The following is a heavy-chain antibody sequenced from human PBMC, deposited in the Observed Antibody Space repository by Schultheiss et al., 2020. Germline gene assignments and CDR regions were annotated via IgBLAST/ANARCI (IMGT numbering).Heavy chain of an antibody. Sequence: GGSLRLSCSASGFIFNNYGMHWVRQAPGKGLEYVSGIGRTGGSTYHADSVKDRFTISRDKSKNTLYLQMNSLRTEDTAVYYCVKESAGTFGYLFDYFDYWGKGTLVTVSS. J-gene: IGHJ4*02. CDR1: GFIFNNYG. V-gene: IGHV3-64D*06. CDR3: VKESAGTFGYLFDYFDY. CDR2: IGRTGGST. D-gene: IGHD5-18*01.